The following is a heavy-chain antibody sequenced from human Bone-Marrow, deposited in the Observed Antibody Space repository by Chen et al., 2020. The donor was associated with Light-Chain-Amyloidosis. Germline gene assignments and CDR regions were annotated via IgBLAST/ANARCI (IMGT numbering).Heavy chain of an antibody. CDR1: GFTFSRYA. CDR2: ISYDGYNK. CDR3: ARDYGDFDWYFDL. J-gene: IGHJ2*01. V-gene: IGHV3-30-3*01. D-gene: IGHD4-17*01. Sequence: QVQLVESGGGVVQTGRSLRLSCAASGFTFSRYAMHWVRQAPGKGLEWVAVISYDGYNKYYAASVKGRFTISRDNSRNTLSLQMSSLRAEDTAVYYWARDYGDFDWYFDLWGRGTLVTVSS.